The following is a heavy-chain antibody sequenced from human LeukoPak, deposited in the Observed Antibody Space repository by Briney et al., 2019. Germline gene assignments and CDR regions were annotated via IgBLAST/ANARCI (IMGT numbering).Heavy chain of an antibody. D-gene: IGHD1-1*01. V-gene: IGHV3-48*04. CDR3: ARNLDV. J-gene: IGHJ4*02. CDR1: GFTFSSYG. CDR2: ISSSGGII. Sequence: GGSLRLSCAASGFTFSSYGMHWVRQAPGKGLEWVSCISSSGGIIYYADSVKGRFTISRDYAKNSLYLQMNSLRAGDTAVYYCARNLDVWGQGTLVTVSS.